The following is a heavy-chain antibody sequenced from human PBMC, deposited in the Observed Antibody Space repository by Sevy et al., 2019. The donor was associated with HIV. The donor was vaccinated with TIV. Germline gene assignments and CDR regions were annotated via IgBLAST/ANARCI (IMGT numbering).Heavy chain of an antibody. J-gene: IGHJ3*02. CDR2: IIPMFHKA. V-gene: IGHV1-69*13. D-gene: IGHD3-16*01. CDR1: GGTFDSYT. Sequence: ASVKVSCKASGGTFDSYTISWLRQAPGQGLEWMGGIIPMFHKANYAQKPQGRLTITADESTNTAYMVLSSLRSDDAAVYYCARDRDVTFGGGDAFDIWGQGTLVTVSS. CDR3: ARDRDVTFGGGDAFDI.